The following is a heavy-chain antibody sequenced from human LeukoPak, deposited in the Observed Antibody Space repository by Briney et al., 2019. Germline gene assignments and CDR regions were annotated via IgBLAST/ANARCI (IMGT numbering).Heavy chain of an antibody. CDR1: GFTFSSYG. V-gene: IGHV3-33*03. CDR2: IWYDGSNK. CDR3: ARNLRPGSSYGYYYGMDV. D-gene: IGHD3-10*01. Sequence: GGSLRLSCAASGFTFSSYGMHWVRQAPGKGLEWVAVIWYDGSNKYYADSVKGRFTISRDNAKNSLYLQMNSLRAEDTAVYYCARNLRPGSSYGYYYGMDVWGQGTTVTVSS. J-gene: IGHJ6*02.